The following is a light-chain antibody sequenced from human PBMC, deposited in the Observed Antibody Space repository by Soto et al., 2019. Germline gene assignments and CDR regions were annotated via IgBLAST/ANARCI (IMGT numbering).Light chain of an antibody. V-gene: IGLV2-14*01. CDR3: SSYTDSNTVL. CDR2: EVA. Sequence: QSALTQPASVSGSPGQSITISCTGTSSDVGAYNHVSWYQHHPGKAPKLIIYEVANRPSGVSNRFSGSKSGNTASLTISGLQAEDEADYYCSSYTDSNTVLFGGGTKLTVL. CDR1: SSDVGAYNH. J-gene: IGLJ2*01.